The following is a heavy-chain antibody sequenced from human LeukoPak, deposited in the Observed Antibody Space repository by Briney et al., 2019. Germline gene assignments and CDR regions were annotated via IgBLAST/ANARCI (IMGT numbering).Heavy chain of an antibody. J-gene: IGHJ5*02. D-gene: IGHD1-26*01. V-gene: IGHV4-61*02. CDR3: ARGPMYSGSYYESSWFDP. CDR2: IYTSGST. CDR1: GGSISSGSYY. Sequence: PSQTLSLTCTVSGGSISSGSYYWSWIRQPAGKGLECIGRIYTSGSTNYNPSLKSRVTISVDTSKNQFSLKLSSVTAADTAVYYCARGPMYSGSYYESSWFDPWGQGTLVTVSS.